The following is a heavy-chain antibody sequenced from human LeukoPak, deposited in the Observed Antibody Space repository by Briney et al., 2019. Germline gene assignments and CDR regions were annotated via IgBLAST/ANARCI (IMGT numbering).Heavy chain of an antibody. J-gene: IGHJ5*02. CDR2: IYTSGST. CDR3: ARLGGSYYWFDP. Sequence: SETLSLTCTVSGGSISSYYWSWIRQPPGKGLEWIGYIYTSGSTNYNPSLKSRVTISVDTSKNQFSLKLSSVTAADTAVYYCARLGGSYYWFDPWGQGTLVIVSS. D-gene: IGHD1-26*01. V-gene: IGHV4-4*09. CDR1: GGSISSYY.